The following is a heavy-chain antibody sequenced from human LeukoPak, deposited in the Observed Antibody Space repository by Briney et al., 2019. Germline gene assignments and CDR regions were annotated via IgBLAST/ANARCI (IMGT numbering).Heavy chain of an antibody. CDR1: GGSVSSSGHF. CDR2: INHSGST. CDR3: ARKYSSSWYRWFDP. D-gene: IGHD6-13*01. J-gene: IGHJ5*02. V-gene: IGHV4-39*07. Sequence: PSETLSLTCTVSGGSVSSSGHFWNWVRQPPGKGLEWIGEINHSGSTNYNPSLKSRVTISVDTSKNRFSLKLSSVTAADTAVYYCARKYSSSWYRWFDPWGQGTLVTVSS.